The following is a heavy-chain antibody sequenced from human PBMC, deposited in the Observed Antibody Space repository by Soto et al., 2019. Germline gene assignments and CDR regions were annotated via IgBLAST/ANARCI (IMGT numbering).Heavy chain of an antibody. CDR3: AVVVVAVTQH. V-gene: IGHV4-39*01. D-gene: IGHD2-15*01. J-gene: IGHJ1*01. CDR1: GGSISSSSYY. Sequence: PSATLSLTCTVSGGSISSSSYYCRWIRQPPGKGLEWIGSLYYSVSTYYNPSLKSRVTISVDTSKNQFSLKLSSVTAADTAVYYCAVVVVAVTQHWCQGTLVTVS. CDR2: LYYSVST.